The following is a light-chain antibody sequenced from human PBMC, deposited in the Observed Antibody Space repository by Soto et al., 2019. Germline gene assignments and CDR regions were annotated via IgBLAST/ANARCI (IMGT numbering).Light chain of an antibody. J-gene: IGKJ1*01. CDR2: GAS. Sequence: EIVLTQSPGTLSLSPWERATLSCRASQSVSSSYLAWYQQKPGQAPRLLIYGASRRATGIPDRFSGSGSGTDFTLTISRLEPEDFAVYFCQQYDNSLWTFGQGTKVDIK. CDR1: QSVSSSY. V-gene: IGKV3-20*01. CDR3: QQYDNSLWT.